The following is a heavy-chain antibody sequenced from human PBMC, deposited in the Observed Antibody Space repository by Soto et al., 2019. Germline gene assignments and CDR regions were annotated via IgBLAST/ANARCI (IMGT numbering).Heavy chain of an antibody. J-gene: IGHJ6*02. CDR2: TYYRSKWYS. Sequence: SQTLSLICVISGDSVSSNSAAWNWIRQSPSRGLEWLGRTYYRSKWYSNYAVSVKSRITINPDTSKNQFSLQLNSVTPEDTAVYYCARIHSSSSSDMDVWGQGTTVTVSS. CDR3: ARIHSSSSSDMDV. CDR1: GDSVSSNSAA. D-gene: IGHD6-6*01. V-gene: IGHV6-1*01.